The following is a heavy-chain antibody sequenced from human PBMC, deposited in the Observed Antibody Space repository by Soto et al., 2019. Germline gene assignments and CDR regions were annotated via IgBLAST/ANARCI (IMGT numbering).Heavy chain of an antibody. CDR3: ARYCSSTSCYKGRGDYYYGMDV. V-gene: IGHV3-74*01. Sequence: EGSLRLSCAASGSTFNSSWMHWVRQTPGKGLVWVSRIHSDGSSTSYADSVRGRFTISRDNAKKTLYLQMNSLRDEDTAVYYCARYCSSTSCYKGRGDYYYGMDVWGQGTTVTVSS. CDR2: IHSDGSST. D-gene: IGHD2-2*02. J-gene: IGHJ6*02. CDR1: GSTFNSSW.